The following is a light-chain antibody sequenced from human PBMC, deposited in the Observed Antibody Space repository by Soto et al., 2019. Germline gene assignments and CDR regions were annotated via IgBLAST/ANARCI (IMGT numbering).Light chain of an antibody. CDR1: QSISNY. CDR3: QQSYSTLWT. Sequence: DSQMTQSPSSLSASVGDRVTITCRASQSISNYLNWYQQKPGKAPKLLIYAASSLQSGVPSRFSGSGSGTDSTLTISSLQPEDFATYYCQQSYSTLWTFGQGTKVDIK. CDR2: AAS. V-gene: IGKV1-39*01. J-gene: IGKJ1*01.